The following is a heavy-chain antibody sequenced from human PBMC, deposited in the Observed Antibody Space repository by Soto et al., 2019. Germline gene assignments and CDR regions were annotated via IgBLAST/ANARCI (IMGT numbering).Heavy chain of an antibody. CDR2: IIPILGIA. V-gene: IGHV1-69*02. Sequence: QVQLVQSGAEVKKPGSSVKVSCKASGGTFSSYTISWVRQAPGQGLEWMGRIIPILGIANYAQKFQGRVTITADKSTSTAYMELSSLRSEDTAVYYCAGGTTYQWERDRYFDYWGQGTLVTVSS. CDR1: GGTFSSYT. J-gene: IGHJ4*02. CDR3: AGGTTYQWERDRYFDY. D-gene: IGHD1-26*01.